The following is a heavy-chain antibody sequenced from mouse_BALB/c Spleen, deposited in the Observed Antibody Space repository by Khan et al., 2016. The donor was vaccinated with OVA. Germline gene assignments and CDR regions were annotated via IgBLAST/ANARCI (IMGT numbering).Heavy chain of an antibody. CDR3: ARKDYCDYDPFPF. CDR2: INYSGNT. V-gene: IGHV3-2*02. D-gene: IGHD2-4*01. Sequence: EVQLVESGPGLVKPSQSLSLTCTVTGYSITSEYAWNWIRQFPGNKLEWMGYINYSGNTRPNPSLKSRTSITRDTSKNQFFLQLNSLTTEDTATYYCARKDYCDYDPFPFWGRGTLVTVSA. J-gene: IGHJ3*01. CDR1: GYSITSEYA.